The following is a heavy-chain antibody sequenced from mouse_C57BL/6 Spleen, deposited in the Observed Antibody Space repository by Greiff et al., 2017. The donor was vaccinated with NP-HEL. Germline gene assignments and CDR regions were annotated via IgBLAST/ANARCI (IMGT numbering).Heavy chain of an antibody. CDR2: IDPENGDT. CDR3: TERGYSNYYAMDY. CDR1: GFNIKDDY. D-gene: IGHD2-5*01. V-gene: IGHV14-4*01. Sequence: EVQRVESGAELVRPGASVKLSCTASGFNIKDDYMHWVKQRPEQGLEWIGWIDPENGDTEYASKFQGKATITADTSSNTAYLQLSSLTSEDTAVYYCTERGYSNYYAMDYWGQGTSVTVSS. J-gene: IGHJ4*01.